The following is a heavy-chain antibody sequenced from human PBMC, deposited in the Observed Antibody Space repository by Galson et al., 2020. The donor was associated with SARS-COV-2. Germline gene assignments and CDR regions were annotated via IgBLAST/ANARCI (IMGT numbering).Heavy chain of an antibody. Sequence: SETLSLTCAVYGGSFSDYYWNWIRQSPGKGLEWIGEINHSGSTKSTPSLRSGVTISVDTTKNQHYLKLSSMTAADTAVYYCASSRQDGTMIVVGITAYSHCMDVWSKGTTVTISS. V-gene: IGHV4-34*01. J-gene: IGHJ6*03. CDR3: ASSRQDGTMIVVGITAYSHCMDV. CDR1: GGSFSDYY. CDR2: INHSGST. D-gene: IGHD3-22*01.